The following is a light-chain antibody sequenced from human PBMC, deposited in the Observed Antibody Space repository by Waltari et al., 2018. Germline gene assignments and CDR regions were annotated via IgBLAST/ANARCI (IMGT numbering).Light chain of an antibody. CDR3: QQYGASPRT. V-gene: IGKV3-20*01. J-gene: IGKJ2*01. CDR1: QSIPSNY. Sequence: EIVLTQSPGTLSLSPGGRAPLSCRASQSIPSNYLAWYQQKPGQAPRLLIYGASSRVIGIPDRFSGSGSGTDFTLTITRLEPADFAMYYCQQYGASPRTFGQGTKVEIK. CDR2: GAS.